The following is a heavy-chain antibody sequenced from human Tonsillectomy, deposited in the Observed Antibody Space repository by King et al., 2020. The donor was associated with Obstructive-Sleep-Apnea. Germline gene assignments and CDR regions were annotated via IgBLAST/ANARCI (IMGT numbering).Heavy chain of an antibody. V-gene: IGHV3-30*04. J-gene: IGHJ6*02. D-gene: IGHD3-22*01. Sequence: VQLVESGGGVVQPGRSLRLSCAASGFTFSSYAMHWVRQAPGKGLEWVAVMSYDGGNTYYADSVKGRFTISRDNSKNTQYLQMNSLRIEDTAVYYCARDTFYSDSRGHYVPWYGGMDVWGQGTTVTVSS. CDR3: ARDTFYSDSRGHYVPWYGGMDV. CDR1: GFTFSSYA. CDR2: MSYDGGNT.